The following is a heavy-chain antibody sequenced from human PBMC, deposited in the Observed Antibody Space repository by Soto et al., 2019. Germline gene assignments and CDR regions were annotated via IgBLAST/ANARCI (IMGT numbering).Heavy chain of an antibody. Sequence: GASVKVSCKASGYTFTSYGISWVRQAPGQGLEWMGWISAYNGNTNYAQKFQGRVTITADKSTSTAYMELSSLRSEDTAVYYCAREHSSSWAEFDYWGQGTLVTVSS. D-gene: IGHD6-13*01. CDR1: GYTFTSYG. CDR2: ISAYNGNT. V-gene: IGHV1-18*01. J-gene: IGHJ4*02. CDR3: AREHSSSWAEFDY.